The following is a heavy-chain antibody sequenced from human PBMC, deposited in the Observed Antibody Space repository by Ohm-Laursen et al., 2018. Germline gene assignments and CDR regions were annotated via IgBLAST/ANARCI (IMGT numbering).Heavy chain of an antibody. Sequence: SSVKVSCKVSGYTLTELSMHWVRQAPGKGLEWMGGFDPEDGETIYAQKFQGRVTMTEDTSTDTAYMELSSLRSDDTAVYYCARRSGRARPVVDFDYWGQGTLVTVSS. CDR1: GYTLTELS. D-gene: IGHD2-15*01. CDR2: FDPEDGET. CDR3: ARRSGRARPVVDFDY. J-gene: IGHJ4*02. V-gene: IGHV1-24*01.